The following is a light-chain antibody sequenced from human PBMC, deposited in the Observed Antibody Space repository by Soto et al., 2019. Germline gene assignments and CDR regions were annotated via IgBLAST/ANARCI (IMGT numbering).Light chain of an antibody. CDR2: GNS. J-gene: IGLJ1*01. V-gene: IGLV1-40*01. CDR3: QSYGDSLSGYV. CDR1: SSNIGAGYD. Sequence: QSVLTQPPSVSGAPGQRVTISCTGSSSNIGAGYDVHWYQQVPGTAPKLLIYGNSNRPSGVPDRFSGSKSGAPASLAITGLQAEDEADYYCQSYGDSLSGYVFGTGTKLTVL.